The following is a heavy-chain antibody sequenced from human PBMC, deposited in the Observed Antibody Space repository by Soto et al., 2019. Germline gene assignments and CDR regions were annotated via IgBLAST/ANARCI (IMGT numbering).Heavy chain of an antibody. J-gene: IGHJ6*02. CDR1: GFTVSSNY. D-gene: IGHD3-3*01. CDR2: IYSGGST. Sequence: PGGSLRLSCAASGFTVSSNYMSWVRQAPGKGLEWVSVIYSGGSTYYADSVKGRFTISRDNSKNTLYLQMNSLRAEDTAVYYCARDFGGKARGNTIFGVVTPRPSGMDVWGQGTTVTVSS. V-gene: IGHV3-53*01. CDR3: ARDFGGKARGNTIFGVVTPRPSGMDV.